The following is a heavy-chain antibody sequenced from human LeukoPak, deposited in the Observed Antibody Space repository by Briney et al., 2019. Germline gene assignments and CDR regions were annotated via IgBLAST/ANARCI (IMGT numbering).Heavy chain of an antibody. D-gene: IGHD1-26*01. Sequence: GGSLRLSCAASGFTFSDYYMSWIRQAPGKGLEWVSYISSSGSTIYYADSVKGRFTISRDNAKNSLYLQMNSLRAEDTAVYYCARVSSLGVYYYYYYMDVWGKGTTVTVSS. CDR1: GFTFSDYY. CDR2: ISSSGSTI. J-gene: IGHJ6*03. V-gene: IGHV3-11*01. CDR3: ARVSSLGVYYYYYYMDV.